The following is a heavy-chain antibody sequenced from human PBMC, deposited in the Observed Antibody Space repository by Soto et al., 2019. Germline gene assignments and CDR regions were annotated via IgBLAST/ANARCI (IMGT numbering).Heavy chain of an antibody. D-gene: IGHD1-7*01. CDR1: GFTFSSYG. Sequence: EVQLLESGGGLVQPGGSLRLSCAASGFTFSSYGMTWVRQAPGKGLEWVSFSSATGAGTYYADSVKGRFTISRDNSKNTLYLQMTSLRGDDTAVYYCAKDRRAGGNYGFYSDFWGQGAVVIVSS. J-gene: IGHJ4*02. CDR2: SSATGAGT. CDR3: AKDRRAGGNYGFYSDF. V-gene: IGHV3-23*01.